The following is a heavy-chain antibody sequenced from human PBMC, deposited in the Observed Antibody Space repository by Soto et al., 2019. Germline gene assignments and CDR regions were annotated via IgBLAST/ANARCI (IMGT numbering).Heavy chain of an antibody. D-gene: IGHD2-21*02. V-gene: IGHV4-39*01. Sequence: SETLSLTCSVSGGSISSSSYFWGWIRQPPGKGLEWIGSIYYSGSTYYNPSLKSRVSVSVDTSNNQFSLKLSSVTAADTAVYYCARHPSDFWFDPWGQGTLVTVSS. CDR2: IYYSGST. CDR1: GGSISSSSYF. J-gene: IGHJ5*02. CDR3: ARHPSDFWFDP.